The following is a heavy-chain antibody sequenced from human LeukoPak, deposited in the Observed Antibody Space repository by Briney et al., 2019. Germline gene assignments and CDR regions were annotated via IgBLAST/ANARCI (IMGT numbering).Heavy chain of an antibody. CDR2: INPNSGGT. CDR3: AREEITMVRGVDYMDV. J-gene: IGHJ6*03. D-gene: IGHD3-10*01. CDR1: GYTFTSYG. Sequence: ASVKVSCKASGYTFTSYGISWVRQAPGQGLEWMGWINPNSGGTNYAQKFQGRVTMTRDTSISTAYMELSRLRSDDTAVYYCAREEITMVRGVDYMDVWGKGTTVTISS. V-gene: IGHV1-2*02.